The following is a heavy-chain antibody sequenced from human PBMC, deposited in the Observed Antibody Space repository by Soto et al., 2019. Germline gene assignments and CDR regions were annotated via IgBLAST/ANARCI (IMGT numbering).Heavy chain of an antibody. CDR3: AKRVPGWYYVDY. J-gene: IGHJ4*02. D-gene: IGHD2-15*01. CDR2: ITGSTGGT. CDR1: GFTFSNFA. Sequence: EVQLLESGGGLVQPGGSLRLSCAASGFTFSNFAMSWVRQVPGKGLEWVSAITGSTGGTYYADSVKGRFTISRDNSKNTLYLQMNSLRAEDTAVYYCAKRVPGWYYVDYWGQGTLVTVSS. V-gene: IGHV3-23*01.